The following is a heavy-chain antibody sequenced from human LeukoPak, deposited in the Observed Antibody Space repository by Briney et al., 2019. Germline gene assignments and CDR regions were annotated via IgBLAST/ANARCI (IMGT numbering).Heavy chain of an antibody. V-gene: IGHV3-30*04. D-gene: IGHD3-10*01. CDR2: ISYDGSNK. CDR3: ARVGSHSGSLSLIKRNYYYYYYMDV. J-gene: IGHJ6*03. CDR1: GFTFSSYA. Sequence: GRSLRLSCAASGFTFSSYAMHWVRQAPGKGLEWVAVISYDGSNKYYADSVKGRFTISRDNAKNSLYLQMNSLRAEDTAVYYCARVGSHSGSLSLIKRNYYYYYYMDVWGKGTTVTISS.